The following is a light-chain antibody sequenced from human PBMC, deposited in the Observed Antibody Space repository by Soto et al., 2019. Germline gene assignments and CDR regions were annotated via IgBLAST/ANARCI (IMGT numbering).Light chain of an antibody. V-gene: IGKV3-20*01. CDR3: QQYGSSPPMYT. J-gene: IGKJ2*01. Sequence: VLTQSPGTLSLSPGERATLSCRASQSVSSSYLAWYQQKPGQAPRLLIYDASNRATGIPARFSGSGSGTDFTLTISRLEPEDFAVYYCQQYGSSPPMYTFGQGTKVDI. CDR2: DAS. CDR1: QSVSSSY.